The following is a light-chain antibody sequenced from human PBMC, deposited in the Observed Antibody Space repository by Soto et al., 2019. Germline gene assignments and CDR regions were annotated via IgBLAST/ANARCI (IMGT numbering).Light chain of an antibody. V-gene: IGLV2-14*01. CDR2: EVS. Sequence: LTQPASVSGSPGQSITISCSGTSSDVGAYTSVSWYQQHPGKAPKLMIYEVSNRPSGVSNRFSGSKSANTASLTISGLQADDEAHYYCTSYTSDNRSYVFGTGTKVTVL. CDR1: SSDVGAYTS. J-gene: IGLJ1*01. CDR3: TSYTSDNRSYV.